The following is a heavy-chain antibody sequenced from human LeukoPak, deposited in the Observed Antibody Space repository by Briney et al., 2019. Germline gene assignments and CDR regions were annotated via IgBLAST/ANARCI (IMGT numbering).Heavy chain of an antibody. V-gene: IGHV4-59*08. J-gene: IGHJ4*02. CDR2: IYYSGST. CDR1: GGSISSYY. D-gene: IGHD3-10*01. Sequence: SETLSLTCTVSGGSISSYYWSWIRQPPGKGLEWIGYIYYSGSTNYNPSLKCRVTISVDTSKNQFSLKLSSVTAADTATYYCARTPGVLYYFDYWGQGTLVTVSS. CDR3: ARTPGVLYYFDY.